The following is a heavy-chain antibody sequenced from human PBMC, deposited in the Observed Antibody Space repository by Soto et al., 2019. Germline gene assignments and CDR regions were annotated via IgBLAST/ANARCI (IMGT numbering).Heavy chain of an antibody. CDR3: TTGTMIRGGPGFDY. V-gene: IGHV3-15*07. D-gene: IGHD3-10*01. Sequence: PGGSLRLSCVGSGCTFRNAWMNWVRQAPGKGLEWVGRIKSKPDGGTIDYAAPMKGRFSISRDDSKNTVFLQANSLKTEDTAVYYCTTGTMIRGGPGFDYWGQGTLVTVSS. CDR2: IKSKPDGGTI. J-gene: IGHJ4*02. CDR1: GCTFRNAW.